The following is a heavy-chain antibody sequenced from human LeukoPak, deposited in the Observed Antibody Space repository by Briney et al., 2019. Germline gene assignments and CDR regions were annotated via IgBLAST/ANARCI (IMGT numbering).Heavy chain of an antibody. Sequence: GESLKISCKGSGYSFTSYWIGWVRQMPGKGLEWMGIIYPGDSDTRYSPSFQGQVTISADKSVSTAYLQWSSLKASDTAMYYCARRNYYDSGGYSRIFDYWGQGTLVTVSS. CDR1: GYSFTSYW. J-gene: IGHJ4*02. CDR3: ARRNYYDSGGYSRIFDY. V-gene: IGHV5-51*01. D-gene: IGHD3-22*01. CDR2: IYPGDSDT.